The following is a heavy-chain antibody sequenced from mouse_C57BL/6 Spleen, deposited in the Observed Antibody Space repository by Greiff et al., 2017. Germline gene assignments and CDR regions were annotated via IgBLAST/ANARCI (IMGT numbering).Heavy chain of an antibody. CDR2: ISDGGSYT. Sequence: VQLKESGGGLVKPGGSLKLSCAASGFTFSSYAMSWVRQTPEKRLEWVATISDGGSYTYYPDNVKGRFTISRDNAKNNLYLQMSHLKSEDTAMYYCAREDYYGSSPSFDYWGQGTTLTVSS. V-gene: IGHV5-4*01. CDR3: AREDYYGSSPSFDY. J-gene: IGHJ2*01. D-gene: IGHD1-1*01. CDR1: GFTFSSYA.